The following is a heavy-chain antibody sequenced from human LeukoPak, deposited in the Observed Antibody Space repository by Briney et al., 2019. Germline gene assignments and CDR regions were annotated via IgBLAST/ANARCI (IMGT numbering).Heavy chain of an antibody. CDR2: IRYDGSNK. CDR3: ATQYLDY. CDR1: GFIFSSYD. J-gene: IGHJ4*02. V-gene: IGHV3-30*02. Sequence: GGPLRLSCAASGFIFSSYDMHWVRQAPGKGLEWVAFIRYDGSNKNYADSVKGRFTVSRDNSKNTLYLQMNSLRAEDTAVYYCATQYLDYWGQGTLVTVSS.